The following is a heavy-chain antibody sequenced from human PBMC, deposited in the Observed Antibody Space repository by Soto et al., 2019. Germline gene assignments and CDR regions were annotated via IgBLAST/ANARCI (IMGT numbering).Heavy chain of an antibody. V-gene: IGHV4-59*08. CDR3: ASSGCGGDGYSAYYYYGMDV. J-gene: IGHJ6*02. CDR2: IFYSGST. Sequence: PSETLSLTCTVSGGSISSYYWSWIRQPPGKGLEWIGYIFYSGSTNYNPSLKSRVTISVDTSKNQFSLKLSSVTAADTAVYHCASSGCGGDGYSAYYYYGMDVWGQGTTVTVSS. D-gene: IGHD2-21*02. CDR1: GGSISSYY.